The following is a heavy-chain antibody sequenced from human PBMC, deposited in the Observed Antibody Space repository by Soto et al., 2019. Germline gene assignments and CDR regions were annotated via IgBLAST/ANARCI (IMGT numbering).Heavy chain of an antibody. V-gene: IGHV3-30-3*01. CDR2: ISYDGSNK. CDR1: GFTFSTYP. CDR3: ARDRGYRGYELFDY. Sequence: PGGSLRLSCAASGFTFSTYPMHWVRQAPGKGLEWVAVISYDGSNKFYADSVKGRFTISRDNSKNTLSLQMNSLRAEDTAVYYCARDRGYRGYELFDYWGQGTLVTVSS. D-gene: IGHD5-12*01. J-gene: IGHJ4*02.